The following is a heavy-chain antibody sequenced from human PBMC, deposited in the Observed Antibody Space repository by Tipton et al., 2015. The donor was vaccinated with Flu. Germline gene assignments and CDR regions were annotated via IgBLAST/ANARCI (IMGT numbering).Heavy chain of an antibody. Sequence: QVQLVQSGAELKKTGSSVKVSCKASGGPFNNYALSWVRQAPGQGLEWMGGIMAVFGTPNYAQKFQGRVTVTADQFTSTVHMELSSLRSEDTAVYYCARAMSYRGVDPFDIWGQGTMVTVSS. CDR3: ARAMSYRGVDPFDI. J-gene: IGHJ3*02. CDR2: IMAVFGTP. CDR1: GGPFNNYA. V-gene: IGHV1-69*01. D-gene: IGHD3-10*01.